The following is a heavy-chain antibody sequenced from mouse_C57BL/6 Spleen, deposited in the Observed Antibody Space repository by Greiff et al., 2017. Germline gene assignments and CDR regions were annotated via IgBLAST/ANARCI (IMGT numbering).Heavy chain of an antibody. Sequence: QVQLKESGAELVRPGASVTLSCKASGYTFTDYEMHWVKQTPVHGLEWIGAIDPETGGTAYNQKFKGKAILTADKSSSTAYMELRSLTSEDSAVYYCTRLRSGYAMDYWGQGTSVTVSS. CDR3: TRLRSGYAMDY. CDR1: GYTFTDYE. J-gene: IGHJ4*01. D-gene: IGHD3-2*02. CDR2: IDPETGGT. V-gene: IGHV1-15*01.